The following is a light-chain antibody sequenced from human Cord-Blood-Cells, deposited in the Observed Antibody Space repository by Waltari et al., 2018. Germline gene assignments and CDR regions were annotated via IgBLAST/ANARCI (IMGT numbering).Light chain of an antibody. V-gene: IGLV3-21*02. CDR2: DDS. J-gene: IGLJ3*02. Sequence: SYVLTQPPSVSVAPGQTARITCGGNNIGSKSVHWYQQKPGQAPVLVVYDDSDRPSGIPALCSGSNAGNTATLTISRVEAGDEADYYCQVWDSSSDQVFGGGTKLTVL. CDR3: QVWDSSSDQV. CDR1: NIGSKS.